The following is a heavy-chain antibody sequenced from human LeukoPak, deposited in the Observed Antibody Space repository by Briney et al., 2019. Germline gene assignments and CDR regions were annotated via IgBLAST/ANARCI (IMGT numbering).Heavy chain of an antibody. V-gene: IGHV3-48*01. D-gene: IGHD6-13*01. CDR2: ISSSSTTI. CDR3: ARDLKGYGSSGGVDY. Sequence: GGSLRLSCAASGFTFSSYSMNWVRQAPGKGLEWVSYISSSSTTIHYADSVKGRFTVSRDSARNSLYLQMNGLTAEDTAIYYCARDLKGYGSSGGVDYWGQGSLVTVSS. CDR1: GFTFSSYS. J-gene: IGHJ4*02.